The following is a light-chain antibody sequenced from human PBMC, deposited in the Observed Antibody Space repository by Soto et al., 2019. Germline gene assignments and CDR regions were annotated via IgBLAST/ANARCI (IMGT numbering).Light chain of an antibody. V-gene: IGKV4-1*01. J-gene: IGKJ1*01. CDR2: WAS. CDR3: QQYYSTPRT. CDR1: QNILYSSDNKKY. Sequence: DIVMTQSPDSLAVSLGERATINCKSSQNILYSSDNKKYLAWYQQKPGQPPKLLIYWASTRESGVPDRFSGSGSGTDFTLTISSLQAEDVAVYYCQQYYSTPRTFDQGTKVEIK.